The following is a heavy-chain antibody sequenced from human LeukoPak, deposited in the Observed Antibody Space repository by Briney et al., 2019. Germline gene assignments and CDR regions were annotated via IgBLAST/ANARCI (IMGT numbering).Heavy chain of an antibody. J-gene: IGHJ4*02. D-gene: IGHD3-22*01. CDR1: GFTFSSYS. CDR2: ISSSSSTI. CDR3: ARDPDESYYDSSGYSLTNMVY. Sequence: GGSLRLSCAASGFTFSSYSMNWVRQAPGKGLEWVSYISSSSSTIYYADSVKGRFTISRDNAKNSLYLQMNSLRAEDTAVYYCARDPDESYYDSSGYSLTNMVYWGQGTLVTVSS. V-gene: IGHV3-48*04.